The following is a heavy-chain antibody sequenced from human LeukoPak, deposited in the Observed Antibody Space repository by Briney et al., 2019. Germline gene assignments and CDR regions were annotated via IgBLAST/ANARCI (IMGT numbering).Heavy chain of an antibody. CDR2: IGGSGDKT. J-gene: IGHJ4*02. Sequence: GGSLRLSCAASGLKFNRNAISWVRQAPGKGLEWVSAIGGSGDKTFYADSVKGRFTISRDNSKNMLHLQMSSLTGEDTALYYCVRRGDASSGWGDHDYWGQGALVTVSS. CDR3: VRRGDASSGWGDHDY. D-gene: IGHD6-19*01. CDR1: GLKFNRNA. V-gene: IGHV3-23*01.